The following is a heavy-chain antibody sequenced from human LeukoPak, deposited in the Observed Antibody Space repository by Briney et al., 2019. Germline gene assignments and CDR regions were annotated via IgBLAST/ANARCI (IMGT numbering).Heavy chain of an antibody. CDR1: GGTFSSYA. J-gene: IGHJ4*02. Sequence: ASVKVSCKASGGTFSSYAISWVRQATGQGLEWMGWMNPNSGNTGYAQKFQGRVTITRNTSISTAYMELSSLRSEDTAVYYCARGLGDVVLAAIGYWGQGTLVTVSS. CDR3: ARGLGDVVLAAIGY. D-gene: IGHD2-2*01. V-gene: IGHV1-8*03. CDR2: MNPNSGNT.